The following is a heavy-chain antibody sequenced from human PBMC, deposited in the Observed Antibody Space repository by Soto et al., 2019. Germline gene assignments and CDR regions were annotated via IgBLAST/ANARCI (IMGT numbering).Heavy chain of an antibody. Sequence: ASVKVSCKASGYTFTSYGISWVRQAPGQGLEWMGWISAYNGNTNYAQKLQGRVTMTTDTSTSTAYMELRSLRSDDTAVYYCARDSLWFGELLGWGTMRWFDPWGQGTLITVSS. CDR3: ARDSLWFGELLGWGTMRWFDP. V-gene: IGHV1-18*01. J-gene: IGHJ5*02. D-gene: IGHD3-10*01. CDR1: GYTFTSYG. CDR2: ISAYNGNT.